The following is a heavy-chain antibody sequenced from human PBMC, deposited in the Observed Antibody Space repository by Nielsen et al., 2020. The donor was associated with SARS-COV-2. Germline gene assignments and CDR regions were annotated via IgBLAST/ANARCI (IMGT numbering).Heavy chain of an antibody. CDR2: ISSSSSYI. J-gene: IGHJ3*02. D-gene: IGHD2-2*01. CDR1: GFTFSSYS. Sequence: GGSLRLSCAASGFTFSSYSMNWVRQAPGKGLEWVSSISSSSSYIYYADSVKGRLTISRDNAKNSLYLQMNSLRAEDTAVYYCARVGRSSTSRGVYAFDIWGQGTMVTVSS. V-gene: IGHV3-21*01. CDR3: ARVGRSSTSRGVYAFDI.